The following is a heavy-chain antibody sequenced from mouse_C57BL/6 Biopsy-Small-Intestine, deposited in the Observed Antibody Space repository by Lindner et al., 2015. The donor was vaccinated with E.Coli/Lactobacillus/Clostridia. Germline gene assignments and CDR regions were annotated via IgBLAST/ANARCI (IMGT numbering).Heavy chain of an antibody. CDR2: IYPGDGDT. CDR3: ARSHSGFYAMDY. J-gene: IGHJ4*01. D-gene: IGHD1-3*01. CDR1: GYAFSSSW. V-gene: IGHV1-82*01. Sequence: VQLQESGPELVKPGASVKISCKASGYAFSSSWMNWVKQRPGKGLEWIGRIYPGDGDTNYSGMFKGKVTLTADKSSSTAYMQLSSLTSEDSAVYFCARSHSGFYAMDYWGQGTSVTVSS.